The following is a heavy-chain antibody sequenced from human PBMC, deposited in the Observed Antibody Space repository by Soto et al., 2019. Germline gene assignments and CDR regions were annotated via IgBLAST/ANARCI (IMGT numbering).Heavy chain of an antibody. CDR1: GYSFTSYW. Sequence: GESLKISCKGSGYSFTSYWIGWVRQMPGKGLEWMGIIYPGDSDTRYSPSFQGQVTISADKSISTAYLQWSSLKASDTAMYYCASTRRTYYYDSSGPPYYYYVMDVWGQGTSVTVSS. CDR2: IYPGDSDT. CDR3: ASTRRTYYYDSSGPPYYYYVMDV. J-gene: IGHJ6*02. V-gene: IGHV5-51*01. D-gene: IGHD3-22*01.